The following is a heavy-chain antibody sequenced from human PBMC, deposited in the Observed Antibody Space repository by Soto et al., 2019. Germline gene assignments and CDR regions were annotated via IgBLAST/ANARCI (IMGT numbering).Heavy chain of an antibody. Sequence: EVQVLESGGGLVQPGGSLRLSCAASGFTFSSYAMSWVRQAPGRGLEWVSTFRGNGDSTYYAGSVKGRFTVSRDNSKNTLYLQMNDLRGEDTAVYSCANGPDPGAFGSWGQGTMVTVSS. J-gene: IGHJ3*02. CDR3: ANGPDPGAFGS. V-gene: IGHV3-23*01. CDR2: FRGNGDST. CDR1: GFTFSSYA. D-gene: IGHD3-10*01.